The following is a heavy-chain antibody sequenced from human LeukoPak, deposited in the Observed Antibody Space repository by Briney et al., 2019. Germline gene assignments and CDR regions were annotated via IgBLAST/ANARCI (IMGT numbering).Heavy chain of an antibody. CDR2: VDPEDGET. V-gene: IGHV1-69-2*01. CDR3: ATLQGIFGVVRDAFDI. J-gene: IGHJ3*02. CDR1: GYTFTDYY. Sequence: ASVKVSCKVSGYTFTDYYMHWVQQAPGKGLEWMGLVDPEDGETIYAEKFQGRVTITADTSTDTAYMELSSLRSGDTAVYYCATLQGIFGVVRDAFDIWGQGTMVTVSS. D-gene: IGHD3-3*01.